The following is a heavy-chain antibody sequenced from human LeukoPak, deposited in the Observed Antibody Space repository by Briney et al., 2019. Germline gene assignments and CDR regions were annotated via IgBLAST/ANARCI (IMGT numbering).Heavy chain of an antibody. CDR3: AKPGRYGSGEGHFDY. CDR1: GFTFSSYV. J-gene: IGHJ4*02. V-gene: IGHV3-30*02. Sequence: SGGSLRLPCAAFGFTFSSYVMHWVRQAPGKGLEWVAFIRYDGSNKYYADSVKGRFTISRDNSKNTLYLQMNSLRAEDTAVYYCAKPGRYGSGEGHFDYWGQRTLVTVSS. D-gene: IGHD3-10*01. CDR2: IRYDGSNK.